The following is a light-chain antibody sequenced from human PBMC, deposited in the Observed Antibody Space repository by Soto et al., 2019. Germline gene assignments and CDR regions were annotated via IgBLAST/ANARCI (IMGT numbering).Light chain of an antibody. J-gene: IGKJ5*01. V-gene: IGKV3-15*01. Sequence: EVVLTQSPATLSVSPGERATRPCRASQGVDTNLAWYQQKPGQAPRLLIYSASTRATSVPDRFSGSGSGADFTLTISSLQSEDFAVYYCKQYNNWPITVGQGTRREIK. CDR1: QGVDTN. CDR2: SAS. CDR3: KQYNNWPIT.